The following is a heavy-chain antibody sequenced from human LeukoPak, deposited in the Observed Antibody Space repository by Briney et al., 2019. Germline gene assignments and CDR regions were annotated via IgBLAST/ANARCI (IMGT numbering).Heavy chain of an antibody. CDR3: ASESATSNWNSVPYLDY. V-gene: IGHV1-69*08. D-gene: IGHD1-7*01. Sequence: SVKSSCKASGSAFSSDRVSWVRQAPGQENEWKGRIIPMFNTANYAQDFQGRITITADKSASTAYMELITLRSEDTAVYYCASESATSNWNSVPYLDYWGQGTLITVSS. J-gene: IGHJ4*02. CDR1: GSAFSSDR. CDR2: IIPMFNTA.